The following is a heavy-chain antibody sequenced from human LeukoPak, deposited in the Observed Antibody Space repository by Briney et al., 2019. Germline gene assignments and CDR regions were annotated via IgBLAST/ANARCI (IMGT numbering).Heavy chain of an antibody. CDR2: ISHDGGVK. J-gene: IGHJ1*01. V-gene: IGHV3-30*03. Sequence: GGSLRLSCEVSGFSIGNHGMHWVRQAPDKGLEWVAMISHDGGVKYYGDSVKGRLTISRDNSENTFYLQMNSLTTEDTAMYFCARRPVAAEYFQHWGQGTLVTVSS. D-gene: IGHD6-25*01. CDR1: GFSIGNHG. CDR3: ARRPVAAEYFQH.